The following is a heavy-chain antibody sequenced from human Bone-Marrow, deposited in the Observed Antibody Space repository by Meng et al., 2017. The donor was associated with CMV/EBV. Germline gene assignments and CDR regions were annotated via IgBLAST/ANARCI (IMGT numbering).Heavy chain of an antibody. J-gene: IGHJ3*02. CDR2: ISSSGSNI. Sequence: GGSLRLSCAASGFTFSDYYMSWIRQAPGKGLEWVSYISSSGSNIYYADSVKGRFTISRDNAKNSLYLQMNSPRAEDTAVYYCARENWNEGADAFYIWGQRTMVTVSS. V-gene: IGHV3-11*04. CDR1: GFTFSDYY. D-gene: IGHD1-1*01. CDR3: ARENWNEGADAFYI.